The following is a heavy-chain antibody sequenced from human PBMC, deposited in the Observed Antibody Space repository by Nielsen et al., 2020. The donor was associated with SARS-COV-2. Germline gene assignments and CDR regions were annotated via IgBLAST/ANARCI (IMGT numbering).Heavy chain of an antibody. CDR3: AGGADFWSGTQKYYMDV. CDR1: GFDFSDFG. D-gene: IGHD3-3*01. Sequence: GESLKISCAVSGFDFSDFGIHWVRQAPGQGLVWVSRINPSGSGTAYADSVKGRFAVSRDNAENTVVLQIHSLRVEDTAVYYCAGGADFWSGTQKYYMDVWGKGTTVTVSS. CDR2: INPSGSGT. V-gene: IGHV3-74*01. J-gene: IGHJ6*04.